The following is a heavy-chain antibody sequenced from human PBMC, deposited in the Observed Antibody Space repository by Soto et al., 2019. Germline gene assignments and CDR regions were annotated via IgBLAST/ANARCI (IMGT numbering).Heavy chain of an antibody. CDR3: ARHLILHPYYYYYGMDV. D-gene: IGHD2-8*01. V-gene: IGHV3-33*01. CDR2: IWYDGSNK. Sequence: GGSRRLSCAAAGFTFSSYGMHWVRQAPGKVLEWVAVIWYDGSNKYYADSVKCRFTISRDNSKNTLYLQMNSLKAEDTAVSYCARHLILHPYYYYYGMDVWGQGTTVTVSS. CDR1: GFTFSSYG. J-gene: IGHJ6*02.